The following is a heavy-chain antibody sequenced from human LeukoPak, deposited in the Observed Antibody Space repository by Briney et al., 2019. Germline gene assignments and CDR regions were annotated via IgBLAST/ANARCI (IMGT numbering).Heavy chain of an antibody. J-gene: IGHJ3*02. CDR2: FYYSGRT. D-gene: IGHD4-17*01. V-gene: IGHV4-59*08. Sequence: SETLSLICTVSGGSVSSFYWSWIRQPPGKGLEWIGYFYYSGRTNFNPSLKSRVSISVDTSKNQFSLKLSSVTAADTAVYYCARHGETTVTTNDAFDIWGQGTMVTVSS. CDR3: ARHGETTVTTNDAFDI. CDR1: GGSVSSFY.